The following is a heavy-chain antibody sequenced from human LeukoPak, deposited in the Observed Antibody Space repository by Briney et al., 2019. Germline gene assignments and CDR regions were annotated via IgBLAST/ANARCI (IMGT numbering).Heavy chain of an antibody. D-gene: IGHD1-1*01. J-gene: IGHJ4*02. Sequence: ASETLSLTCTVSGYSISSGYFWGWIRQPPGKGLEWIGSISHSGTTYYNPSLKSRITISQDTSKNQFSLKVNSVTAADTAAYYCTREEGGTTVDYWGQGTLVTVSS. CDR1: GYSISSGYF. CDR2: ISHSGTT. CDR3: TREEGGTTVDY. V-gene: IGHV4-38-2*02.